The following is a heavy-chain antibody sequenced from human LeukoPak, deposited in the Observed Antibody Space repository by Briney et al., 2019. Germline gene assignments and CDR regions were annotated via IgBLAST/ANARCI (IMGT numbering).Heavy chain of an antibody. J-gene: IGHJ5*02. CDR2: INHSGST. D-gene: IGHD2-8*01. Sequence: PSETPSLTCAVYGGSFSGYYWSWIRQPPGKGLEWIGEINHSGSTNYNPSLKSRVTISVDTSKNQFSLKLSSVTAADTAVYYCARVMVYAIGWFDPWGQGTLVTVSS. CDR1: GGSFSGYY. CDR3: ARVMVYAIGWFDP. V-gene: IGHV4-34*01.